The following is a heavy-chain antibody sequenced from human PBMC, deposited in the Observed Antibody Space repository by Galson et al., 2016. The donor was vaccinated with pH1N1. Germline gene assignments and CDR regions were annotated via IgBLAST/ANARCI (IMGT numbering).Heavy chain of an antibody. CDR1: GYRFSSSW. V-gene: IGHV5-51*01. CDR3: ARQNDYGDYRGDAFDI. CDR2: IHLGGSHI. J-gene: IGHJ3*02. D-gene: IGHD4-17*01. Sequence: QSGAEVKKPGESLKISCKGSGYRFSSSWIGWVRQMLGKGLEWMGIIHLGGSHIRYSPSFQGQVTISADKSINIVSLQWSSLKASDTAMYYCARQNDYGDYRGDAFDIWGQGTMVTVSS.